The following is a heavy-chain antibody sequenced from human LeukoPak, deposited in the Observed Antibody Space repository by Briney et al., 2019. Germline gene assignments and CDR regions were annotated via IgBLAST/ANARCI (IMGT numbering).Heavy chain of an antibody. CDR3: TRVRGTAYYFDY. D-gene: IGHD3-16*01. Sequence: GRSLRLSCTASGFTFGDYAMSWFRQAPGKGLQWVGFIRSNAYSGTTEYAASVKGRFTISRDDSTSIAYLQMNSLKTEDTALYYCTRVRGTAYYFDYWGQGTLVTVSS. CDR1: GFTFGDYA. V-gene: IGHV3-49*03. J-gene: IGHJ4*02. CDR2: IRSNAYSGTT.